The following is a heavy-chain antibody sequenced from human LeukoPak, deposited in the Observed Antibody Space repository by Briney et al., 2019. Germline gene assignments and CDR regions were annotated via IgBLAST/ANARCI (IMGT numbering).Heavy chain of an antibody. CDR2: ISGSGGST. V-gene: IGHV3-23*01. CDR1: GFTFSSYS. D-gene: IGHD6-13*01. Sequence: PGGSLRLSCAASGFTFSSYSMTWVRQAPGQGLEWVSAISGSGGSTYHADSVKGRFTISRDISKNTLYLQMNSLRAEDTAAYYCAKPRASSGVAPAGYDYWGQGTLVTVSS. CDR3: AKPRASSGVAPAGYDY. J-gene: IGHJ4*02.